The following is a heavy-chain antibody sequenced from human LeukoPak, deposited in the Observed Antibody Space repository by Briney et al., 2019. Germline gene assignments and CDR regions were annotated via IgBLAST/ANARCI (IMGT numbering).Heavy chain of an antibody. V-gene: IGHV1-18*01. CDR3: ARDDHAGASHPHWFDP. D-gene: IGHD2-8*01. CDR1: GYRFDNYG. CDR2: ISPYNGIT. Sequence: EASATISCKASGYRFDNYGINWVRQAPGHGLEWVGWISPYNGITNYAQKFQGRVVLTTDKSTDTAYMELRRLESDDSATYYCARDDHAGASHPHWFDPWGQGTQVTVSS. J-gene: IGHJ5*02.